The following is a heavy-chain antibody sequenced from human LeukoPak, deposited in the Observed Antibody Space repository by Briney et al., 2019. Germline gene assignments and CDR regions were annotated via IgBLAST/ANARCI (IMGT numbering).Heavy chain of an antibody. CDR1: GGPIIASY. D-gene: IGHD3-22*01. V-gene: IGHV4-59*01. CDR2: THYSGTG. CDR3: ARVRFYDTTGYSTSYYLDY. J-gene: IGHJ4*02. Sequence: SETLSLTCAVSGGPIIASYWSWIRQPPGKGLEWIGYTHYSGTGNYNPSLKRRVTISIDTSKNRFSLRLTSVTAADTAVYYCARVRFYDTTGYSTSYYLDYWGQGALVTVSS.